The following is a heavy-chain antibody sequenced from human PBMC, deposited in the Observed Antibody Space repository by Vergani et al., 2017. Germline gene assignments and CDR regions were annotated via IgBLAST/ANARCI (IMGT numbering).Heavy chain of an antibody. CDR1: GYTFTGYY. J-gene: IGHJ4*02. Sequence: QVQLVQSGAEVKKPGASVKVSCKASGYTFTGYYMHWVRQAPGQGLEWMGIINPSGGSTSYAQKFQGRVTMTRDTSTSTVYMELSSLRAEDTAVYYCARDQKGIVVVPAAIHGYFDYWGQGTLVTVSS. CDR3: ARDQKGIVVVPAAIHGYFDY. D-gene: IGHD2-2*02. V-gene: IGHV1-46*01. CDR2: INPSGGST.